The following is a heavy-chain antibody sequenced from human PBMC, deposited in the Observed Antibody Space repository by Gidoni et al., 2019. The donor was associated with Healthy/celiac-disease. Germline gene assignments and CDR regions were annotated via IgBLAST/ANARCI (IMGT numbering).Heavy chain of an antibody. V-gene: IGHV3-33*01. J-gene: IGHJ4*02. CDR3: ARDYCSGGSCYFDY. CDR1: YGSYG. D-gene: IGHD2-15*01. CDR2: IWYDGSNK. Sequence: YGSYGMHWVRQAPGKGLEWVAVIWYDGSNKYYADSVKGRFTISRDNSKNTLYLQMNSLRAEDTAVYYCARDYCSGGSCYFDYWGQGTLVTVSS.